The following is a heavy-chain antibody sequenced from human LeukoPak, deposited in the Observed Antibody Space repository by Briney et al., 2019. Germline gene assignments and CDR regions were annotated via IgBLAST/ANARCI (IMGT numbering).Heavy chain of an antibody. V-gene: IGHV3-48*02. CDR2: IGRSHNTQ. Sequence: GGSLRLSCAASGFTFSTFSMNWVRQPPARGLEWVSYIGRSHNTQYDSSSETSRFTISRDHAKNSLYVQMNSLRDEDRAVYYCARDRGGETRHYLDYWGGGTMVTVCS. D-gene: IGHD2-21*01. CDR1: GFTFSTFS. J-gene: IGHJ4*02. CDR3: ARDRGGETRHYLDY.